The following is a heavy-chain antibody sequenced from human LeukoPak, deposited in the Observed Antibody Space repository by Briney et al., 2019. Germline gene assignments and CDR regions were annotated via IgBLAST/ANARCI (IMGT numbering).Heavy chain of an antibody. Sequence: ASVKVSCKASGYTFTSYSISWVRQAPGQGLEWMGWISTCNGNTNYAQKLQGRVTMTTDTSTSTAYMELRSLRSDDTAVYYCARNVVAPAALTPWGQGTLVTVSS. V-gene: IGHV1-18*01. CDR3: ARNVVAPAALTP. CDR2: ISTCNGNT. CDR1: GYTFTSYS. J-gene: IGHJ4*02. D-gene: IGHD2-2*01.